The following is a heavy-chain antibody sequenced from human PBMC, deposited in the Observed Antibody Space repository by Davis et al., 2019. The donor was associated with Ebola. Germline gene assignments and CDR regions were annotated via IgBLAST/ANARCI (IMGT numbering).Heavy chain of an antibody. V-gene: IGHV3-23*01. D-gene: IGHD2-8*01. J-gene: IGHJ4*02. Sequence: GESLKISCADSVITFSSYAMTWVRQAPGKGLEWVSAISGSGGTTYYAGSVKGRFTISRDNDKNSLYLQMNSLRVEDTALYYCLKVMVFHEIFDYWGQGILVTVSS. CDR3: LKVMVFHEIFDY. CDR1: VITFSSYA. CDR2: ISGSGGTT.